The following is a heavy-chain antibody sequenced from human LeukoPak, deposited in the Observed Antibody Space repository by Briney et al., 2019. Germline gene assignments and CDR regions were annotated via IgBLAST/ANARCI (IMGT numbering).Heavy chain of an antibody. CDR3: ARVDSSGDAADY. Sequence: QPGGSLRLSCAAAGFTFSSYWMTWVRQAPGKGLEWVANIKQDGSEKYYVDSVKGRFTISRDNSKNTLYLQMNSLRAEDTAVYYCARVDSSGDAADYWGQGTLVTVSS. CDR1: GFTFSSYW. J-gene: IGHJ4*02. V-gene: IGHV3-7*01. D-gene: IGHD3-22*01. CDR2: IKQDGSEK.